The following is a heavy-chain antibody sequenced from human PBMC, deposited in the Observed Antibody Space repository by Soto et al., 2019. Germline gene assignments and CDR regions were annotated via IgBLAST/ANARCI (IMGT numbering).Heavy chain of an antibody. CDR1: GYTFTSYY. CDR2: INPSGGST. D-gene: IGHD5-12*01. J-gene: IGHJ6*02. Sequence: ASVKVSCKASGYTFTSYYMHWVRQAPGQGLEWMGIINPSGGSTSYAQKFQGRVTMTRDTSTSTVYMELSSLRAEDTAVYYCARDGDSGPPGYYYYYYGMDVWGQGTTVTVSS. V-gene: IGHV1-46*01. CDR3: ARDGDSGPPGYYYYYYGMDV.